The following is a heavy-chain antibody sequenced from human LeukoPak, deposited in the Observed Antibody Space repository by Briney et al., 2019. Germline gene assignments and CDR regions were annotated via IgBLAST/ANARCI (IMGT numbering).Heavy chain of an antibody. D-gene: IGHD5-12*01. Sequence: GGSLRLSCAASGFTVSNNYMSWVRQAPGKGLEWVSVIHSGGTTNYADSVQGRFTISRDNSKTTVYLHMNSLRAEDTAVYYCARDSDSGYGPLASWGQGTLVTVSS. CDR1: GFTVSNNY. CDR2: IHSGGTT. V-gene: IGHV3-53*01. J-gene: IGHJ5*02. CDR3: ARDSDSGYGPLAS.